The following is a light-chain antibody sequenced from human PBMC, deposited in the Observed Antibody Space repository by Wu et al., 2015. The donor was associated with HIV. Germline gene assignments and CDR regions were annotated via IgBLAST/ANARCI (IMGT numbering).Light chain of an antibody. V-gene: IGKV3-20*01. CDR2: GAS. CDR1: QSVSRP. Sequence: ELVLTQSPGTLSLSPGERATLSCRTSQSVSRPLAWYQQKPGQAPRLLIYGASIRATDIPDRFSGSGSGTDFTLIISRLETEDFAVYYCQEFADSHLTFGGGTKVEIK. J-gene: IGKJ4*01. CDR3: QEFADSHLT.